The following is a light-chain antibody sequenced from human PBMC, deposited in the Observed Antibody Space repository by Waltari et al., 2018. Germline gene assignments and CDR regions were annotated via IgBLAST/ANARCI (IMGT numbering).Light chain of an antibody. Sequence: AIQMTQSPSSLSASVGDRVTITCRASQGIRNDLGWYLQKPGKAPKLLIYAASNLQSGVPSRFSGSGSGTDFTFTISSLQPEDIATYYCQQFDNLPLTFGGGTKVEIK. V-gene: IGKV1-6*01. CDR1: QGIRND. J-gene: IGKJ4*01. CDR3: QQFDNLPLT. CDR2: AAS.